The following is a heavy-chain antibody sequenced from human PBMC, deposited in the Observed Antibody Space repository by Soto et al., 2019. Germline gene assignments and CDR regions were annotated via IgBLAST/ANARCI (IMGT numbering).Heavy chain of an antibody. CDR3: ARAREYSSSWPPFDY. D-gene: IGHD6-13*01. Sequence: ASVKVSCKASGYTFTGYYMHWVRQAPGQGLEWMGWINPNSGGTNYAQKFQGRATMTRDTSISTAYMELSRLRSDDTAVYYCARAREYSSSWPPFDYWGQGTLVTVSS. CDR2: INPNSGGT. CDR1: GYTFTGYY. J-gene: IGHJ4*02. V-gene: IGHV1-2*02.